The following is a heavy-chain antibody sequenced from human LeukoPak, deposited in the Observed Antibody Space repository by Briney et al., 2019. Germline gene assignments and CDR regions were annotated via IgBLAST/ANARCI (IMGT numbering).Heavy chain of an antibody. CDR1: GASLNGDY. D-gene: IGHD2-8*02. CDR2: INHSGST. Sequence: PSETLSLTYALYGASLNGDYFSSSRQPPGKGLEWIGEINHSGSTNYNPSLKSRVTISVDTSKNQFSLKLSSVTAADTAVYYCASGPYYTGIRRGANDYWGQGTLVTVSS. CDR3: ASGPYYTGIRRGANDY. V-gene: IGHV4-34*01. J-gene: IGHJ4*02.